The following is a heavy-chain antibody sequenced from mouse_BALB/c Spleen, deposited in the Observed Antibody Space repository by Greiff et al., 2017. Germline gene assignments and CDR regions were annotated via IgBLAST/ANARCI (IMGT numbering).Heavy chain of an antibody. V-gene: IGHV5-17*02. J-gene: IGHJ2*01. D-gene: IGHD1-2*01. CDR3: ARDYGYPDY. CDR1: GFTFSSFG. Sequence: EVQGVESGGGLVQPGGSRKLSCAASGFTFSSFGMHWVRQAPEKGLEWVAYISSGSSTIYYAATVKGRFTISRDNPKNTLFMQLTSLRSEDTAMYYCARDYGYPDYWGQGTTLTVSS. CDR2: ISSGSSTI.